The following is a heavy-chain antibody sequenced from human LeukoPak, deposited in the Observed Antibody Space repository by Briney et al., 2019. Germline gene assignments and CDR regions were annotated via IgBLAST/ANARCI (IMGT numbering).Heavy chain of an antibody. CDR3: TRMTYYDFWSANGGYFDY. V-gene: IGHV4-30-2*01. J-gene: IGHJ4*02. D-gene: IGHD3-3*01. Sequence: SETLSLTCAVSGGSISSGGYSWSWIRQPPGKGLEWLGYIYHSGSTYYNPSLKSRVTISVDRSKNQFSLKLSSVTAADTAVYYCTRMTYYDFWSANGGYFDYWGQGTLVTVSS. CDR2: IYHSGST. CDR1: GGSISSGGYS.